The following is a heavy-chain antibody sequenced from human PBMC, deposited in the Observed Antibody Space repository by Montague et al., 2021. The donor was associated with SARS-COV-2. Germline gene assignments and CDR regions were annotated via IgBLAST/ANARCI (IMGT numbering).Heavy chain of an antibody. CDR1: GGSFSGCY. V-gene: IGHV4-34*01. D-gene: IGHD3-10*01. CDR2: INHSGST. J-gene: IGHJ6*02. CDR3: ARDPGGAYGMDV. Sequence: SETRSLTCAVYGGSFSGCYWSWIRQPPGKGLEWIGEINHSGSTNYNPSLKSRVTISVDTSKNQFSLKLSSVTAADTAVYYCARDPGGAYGMDVWGQGTTVTVSS.